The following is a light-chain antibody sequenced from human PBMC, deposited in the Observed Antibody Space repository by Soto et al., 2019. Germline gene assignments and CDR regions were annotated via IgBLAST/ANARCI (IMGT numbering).Light chain of an antibody. CDR2: DAS. CDR1: QTVGRT. CDR3: QQRSNWGLT. J-gene: IGKJ4*01. V-gene: IGKV3-11*01. Sequence: EIVLTQSPATLSLSPGERATLSCRASQTVGRTLAWYQQKPGQAPRLLISDASNRATGIPARFSGSGSGTDFTLTISSLESEDFAIYYCQQRSNWGLTFGGGTKVDIK.